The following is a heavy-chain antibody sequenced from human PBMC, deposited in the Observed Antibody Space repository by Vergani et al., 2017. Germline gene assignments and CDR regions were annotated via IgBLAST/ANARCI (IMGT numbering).Heavy chain of an antibody. CDR1: GFTFSSYG. Sequence: QVQLVESGGGVVQPGRSLRLSCAASGFTFSSYGIHWVRQAPGKGLEWVAVISYDGSNKYYADSVKGRFTISRDNSKNTLYLQMNSLRAEDTAVYYCASSAGTYDAFDIWGQGTMVTVSS. V-gene: IGHV3-30*03. J-gene: IGHJ3*02. D-gene: IGHD1-7*01. CDR3: ASSAGTYDAFDI. CDR2: ISYDGSNK.